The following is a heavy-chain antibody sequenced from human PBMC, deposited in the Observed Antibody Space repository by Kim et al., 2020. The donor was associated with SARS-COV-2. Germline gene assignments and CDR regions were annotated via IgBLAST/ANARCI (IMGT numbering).Heavy chain of an antibody. CDR3: TTILWFGESTASDY. CDR1: GFTFRNAW. V-gene: IGHV3-15*01. Sequence: GGSLRLSCAASGFTFRNAWMTWVRQAPGKGLEWVGRIKSKTDGGTTDYAAPVKGRFTISRDDSKNTLYLQMNSLKTEDTAVYYCTTILWFGESTASDYWGQGTLVTVSS. J-gene: IGHJ4*02. CDR2: IKSKTDGGTT. D-gene: IGHD3-10*01.